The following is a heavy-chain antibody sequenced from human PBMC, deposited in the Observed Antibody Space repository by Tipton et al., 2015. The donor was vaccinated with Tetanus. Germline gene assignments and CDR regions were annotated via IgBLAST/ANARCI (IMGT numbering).Heavy chain of an antibody. CDR3: ARDPGDFASGGTFDI. V-gene: IGHV4-4*07. D-gene: IGHD4-23*01. CDR2: IYAPGIT. CDR1: GGSITSNY. Sequence: TLSLTCTVSGGSITSNYWTWIRQPAGKGLEWIGRIYAPGITNYNPSLKSRVSMSMDTSKNQFSLNLRSVTAVDTAVYFCARDPGDFASGGTFDIWGQGTMVAVSS. J-gene: IGHJ3*02.